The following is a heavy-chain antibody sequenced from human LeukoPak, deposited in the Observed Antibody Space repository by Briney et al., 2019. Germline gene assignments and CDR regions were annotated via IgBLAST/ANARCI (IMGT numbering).Heavy chain of an antibody. V-gene: IGHV5-51*01. CDR1: GYSFTSYW. Sequence: GESLQISCKGSGYSFTSYWIGWVRPMPGKGLEWMGIIYPGDSDTRYSPSFQGQVTISADKSISTAYLRWSSLKASDTAMYYCVTGSVPAGSYYYFDYWGQGTLVTVSS. D-gene: IGHD6-13*01. CDR2: IYPGDSDT. CDR3: VTGSVPAGSYYYFDY. J-gene: IGHJ4*02.